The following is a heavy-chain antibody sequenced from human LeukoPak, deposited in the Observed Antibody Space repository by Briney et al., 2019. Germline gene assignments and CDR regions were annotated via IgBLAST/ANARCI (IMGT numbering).Heavy chain of an antibody. V-gene: IGHV1-2*02. CDR3: ARGVAGSYYYYMDV. D-gene: IGHD6-19*01. CDR1: GYTFTGYY. Sequence: ASVKVSCKASGYTFTGYYMRWVRQAPGQGLKWMGWINPNSGGTNYAQKFQGRVTMTRDTSISTAYMELSRLRSDDTAVYYCARGVAGSYYYYMDVWGKGTTVTISS. J-gene: IGHJ6*03. CDR2: INPNSGGT.